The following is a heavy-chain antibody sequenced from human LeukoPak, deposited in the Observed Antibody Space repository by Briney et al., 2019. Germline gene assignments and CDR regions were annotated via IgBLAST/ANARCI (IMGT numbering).Heavy chain of an antibody. CDR2: INHSGST. CDR1: GGSFSGYY. V-gene: IGHV4-34*01. CDR3: ARGPTVTTGFDY. Sequence: PSETLSLTCAVYGGSFSGYYWSWIRQPPGKGLEWIGEINHSGSTNYNPSLKSRVTISVDTSKNRFSLKLSSVTAADTAVYYCARGPTVTTGFDYWGQGTLVTVSS. D-gene: IGHD4-17*01. J-gene: IGHJ4*02.